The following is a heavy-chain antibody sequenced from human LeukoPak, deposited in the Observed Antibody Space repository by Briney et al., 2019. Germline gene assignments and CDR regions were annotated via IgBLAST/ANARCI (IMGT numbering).Heavy chain of an antibody. CDR3: ARSPAMVPYYFDY. CDR2: ISWDGGST. D-gene: IGHD5-18*01. V-gene: IGHV3-43*01. CDR1: GFTFDDYT. J-gene: IGHJ4*02. Sequence: GGSLRLSCAASGFTFDDYTMHWVRQAPGKGLEWVSLISWDGGSTYYADSVKGRFTISRDNSKNSLYLQMNSLRTEDTALYYCARSPAMVPYYFDYWGQGTLVTVSS.